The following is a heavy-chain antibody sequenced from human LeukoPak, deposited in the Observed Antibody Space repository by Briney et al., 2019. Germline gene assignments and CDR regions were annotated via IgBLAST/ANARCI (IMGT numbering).Heavy chain of an antibody. CDR3: ARVEDGYSSSSTDY. CDR1: GYSISSGSYY. CDR2: IYTSGST. D-gene: IGHD6-6*01. Sequence: SETLSLTCTVSGYSISSGSYYWSWIRQPAGKGLEWIGRIYTSGSTNYNPSLKSRVTISVDTSKNQFSLKLSSVTAADTAVYYCARVEDGYSSSSTDYWGQGTLVTVSS. J-gene: IGHJ4*02. V-gene: IGHV4-61*02.